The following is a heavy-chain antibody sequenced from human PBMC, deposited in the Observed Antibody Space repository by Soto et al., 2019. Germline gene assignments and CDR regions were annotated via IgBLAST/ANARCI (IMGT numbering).Heavy chain of an antibody. CDR3: ARARGGYFDY. CDR2: SYYIGST. J-gene: IGHJ4*02. CDR1: GGSISSYY. Sequence: QVQLQESRPGLVKPSETLSLTCTVSGGSISSYYWSWIRQPPGKGLEWIWYSYYIGSTNYNPSLKSRVTISVDPSKNHLALKLSSVTAADTAVYYCARARGGYFDYWGQGTLVTVSS. V-gene: IGHV4-59*01.